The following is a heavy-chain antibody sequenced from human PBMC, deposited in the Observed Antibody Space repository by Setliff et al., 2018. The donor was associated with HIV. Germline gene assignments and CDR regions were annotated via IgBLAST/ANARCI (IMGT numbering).Heavy chain of an antibody. D-gene: IGHD4-17*01. Sequence: PGGSLRLSCAASGFTFDDYAMHWVRQAPGKGLEWVSGISWNRGNIGYADSVKGRFTISRDNAKNPLYLQMNSLRAEDTALYYCAKDGTYGDYTGSFDIWGQGTMVTVSS. J-gene: IGHJ3*02. CDR3: AKDGTYGDYTGSFDI. CDR1: GFTFDDYA. V-gene: IGHV3-9*01. CDR2: ISWNRGNI.